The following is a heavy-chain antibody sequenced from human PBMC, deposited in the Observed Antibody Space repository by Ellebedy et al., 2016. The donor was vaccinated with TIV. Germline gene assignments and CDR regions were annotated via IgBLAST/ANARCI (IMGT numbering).Heavy chain of an antibody. J-gene: IGHJ4*02. CDR2: ITAGDDSS. CDR1: GFPFSSYW. D-gene: IGHD2-21*02. Sequence: GGSLRLSCAASGFPFSSYWMHWVRQAPGKGLEWVSTITAGDDSSYYTDSVKGRFTISRDNSKNTLYLQMNSLRTEDTAVYFCAKFYVHCGDCGSDYWGQGTLVTVSS. V-gene: IGHV3-23*01. CDR3: AKFYVHCGDCGSDY.